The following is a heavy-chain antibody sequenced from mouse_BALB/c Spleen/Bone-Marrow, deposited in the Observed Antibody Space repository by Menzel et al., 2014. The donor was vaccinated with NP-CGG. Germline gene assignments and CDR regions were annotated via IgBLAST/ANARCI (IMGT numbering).Heavy chain of an antibody. CDR3: TRYVGYAMDY. V-gene: IGHV1S22*01. Sequence: LQQSGSELVRPGASVKLSCKASGYTFTSFWMHWVKQRPGQGLKWIGNIYPGSVSTNYDEKFKSKATLTVDTSSSTAYMQLSSLTSEDSAVYYCTRYVGYAMDYWGQGTSVTVSS. D-gene: IGHD3-3*01. CDR1: GYTFTSFW. CDR2: IYPGSVST. J-gene: IGHJ4*01.